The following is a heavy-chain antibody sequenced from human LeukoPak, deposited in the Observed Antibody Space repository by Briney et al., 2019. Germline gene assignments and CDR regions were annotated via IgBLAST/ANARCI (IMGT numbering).Heavy chain of an antibody. CDR1: GDSFRKYA. J-gene: IGHJ6*03. V-gene: IGHV7-4-1*02. CDR3: AREGRYYDSSGYYYDYYMDV. Sequence: ASVKVSCKTSGDSFRKYAISWVRQAPGQGLEWMGWINTNTGNPTYAQGFTGRFVFSLDTSVSTAYLQISSLKAEDTAVYYCAREGRYYDSSGYYYDYYMDVWGKGTTVTVSS. CDR2: INTNTGNP. D-gene: IGHD3-22*01.